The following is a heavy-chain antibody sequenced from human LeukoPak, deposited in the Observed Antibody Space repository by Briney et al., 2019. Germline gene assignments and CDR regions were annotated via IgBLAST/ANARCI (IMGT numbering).Heavy chain of an antibody. Sequence: PGGSLRLSCAASGFTFSSYSMNWVRQAPGKGLEWVAVISFDGRTKYYADSVKGRFTLSRDNSRNTLDLQMNSLGPEDTAVYYCAKEYDSGGYGAYFDYWGRGTLVTVSS. CDR1: GFTFSSYS. V-gene: IGHV3-30*18. CDR3: AKEYDSGGYGAYFDY. D-gene: IGHD3-10*01. J-gene: IGHJ4*02. CDR2: ISFDGRTK.